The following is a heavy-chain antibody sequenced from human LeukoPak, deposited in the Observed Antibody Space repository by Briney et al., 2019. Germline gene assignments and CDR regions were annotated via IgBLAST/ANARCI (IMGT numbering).Heavy chain of an antibody. CDR3: ARTCSSSSCYMVH. J-gene: IGHJ4*02. V-gene: IGHV1-18*01. CDR1: GYTFANFG. D-gene: IGHD2-2*02. Sequence: ASVKVSCTASGYTFANFGITWVRQAPGQGLEWMGWISVYNGNTNYAQNLQGRVTLTTDTSTSTAYMELRSLRSDDTALYYCARTCSSSSCYMVHWGRGTLVTVSS. CDR2: ISVYNGNT.